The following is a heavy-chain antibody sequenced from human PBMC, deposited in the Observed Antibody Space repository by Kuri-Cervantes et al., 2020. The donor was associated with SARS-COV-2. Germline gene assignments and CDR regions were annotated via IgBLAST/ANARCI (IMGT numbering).Heavy chain of an antibody. V-gene: IGHV3-49*04. CDR1: GFTFSSYW. D-gene: IGHD2-2*01. CDR2: IRTKAYAGTT. CDR3: TRELGYCSSTSCGVDY. Sequence: GGSLRLSCAASGFTFSSYWMHWVRQAPGKGLEWVGFIRTKAYAGTTEYAASVKGRFTISRDDSTGIAYLQMNSLKTDDTAVYYCTRELGYCSSTSCGVDYWGQGTLVTVSS. J-gene: IGHJ4*02.